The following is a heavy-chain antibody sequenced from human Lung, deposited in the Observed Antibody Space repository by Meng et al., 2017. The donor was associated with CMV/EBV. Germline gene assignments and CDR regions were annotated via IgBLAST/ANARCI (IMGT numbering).Heavy chain of an antibody. V-gene: IGHV3-15*01. CDR3: TTGRDVGATTGP. CDR2: IKSKTDGGTT. Sequence: GGSXRLXXVASGFSFSSAWMSWVRQAPGKGLEWVGRIKSKTDGGTTDYAAPVKGRFTISRDDSKNTLYLQMNSLKTEDTAVYYCTTGRDVGATTGPWGQGXLVTVSS. CDR1: GFSFSSAW. J-gene: IGHJ5*02. D-gene: IGHD1-26*01.